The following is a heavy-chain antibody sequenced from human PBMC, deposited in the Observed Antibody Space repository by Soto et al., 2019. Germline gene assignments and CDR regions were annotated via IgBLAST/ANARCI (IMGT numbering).Heavy chain of an antibody. Sequence: SETQSLTCTVSGGSISSHPYYWGWIRQPPGEGPEWIASITYSGSTYYNPSLKSRITISVDTSSNQFSLKVNSVTAAADTAVYYCASRGTTTDCSGGSCYARGFDYWGQGTLVTSPQ. V-gene: IGHV4-39*01. CDR3: ASRGTTTDCSGGSCYARGFDY. CDR1: GGSISSHPYY. D-gene: IGHD2-15*01. J-gene: IGHJ4*02. CDR2: ITYSGST.